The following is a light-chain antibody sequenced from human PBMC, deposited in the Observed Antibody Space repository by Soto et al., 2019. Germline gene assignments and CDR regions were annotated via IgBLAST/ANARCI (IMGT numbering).Light chain of an antibody. CDR3: SSYTSSSTLVV. V-gene: IGLV2-14*01. CDR2: DVS. J-gene: IGLJ1*01. CDR1: SSDVGGYNY. Sequence: QSALTKPASVSGSPGQSITISCTGTSSDVGGYNYVSWYKQHPGKAPKLMIYDVSNRPSGVSNRFSGSKSGNTASLTISGLQAEDEADYYCSSYTSSSTLVVFGTGTKVTVL.